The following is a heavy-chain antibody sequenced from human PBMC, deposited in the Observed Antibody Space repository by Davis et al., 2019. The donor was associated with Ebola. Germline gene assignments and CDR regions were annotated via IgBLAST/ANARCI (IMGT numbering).Heavy chain of an antibody. D-gene: IGHD5-18*01. CDR3: VPGTWI. CDR2: ISDSGSAA. CDR1: GFTFSTYN. Sequence: GGSLRLSCVASGFTFSTYNMNWVRQTPEKGLEWISYISDSGSAAYYTDSVKGRFTISRDNAKNSLYLQMNTLRVEDTAIYYCVPGTWIRGQGTLVTVSS. V-gene: IGHV3-48*03. J-gene: IGHJ4*02.